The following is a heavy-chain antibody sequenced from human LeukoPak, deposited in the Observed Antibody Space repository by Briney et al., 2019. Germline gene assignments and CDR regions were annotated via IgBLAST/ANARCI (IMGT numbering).Heavy chain of an antibody. Sequence: ASVKVSCKASGYTFTAFYMHWMRQAPGQGLECVGWINPNTGGTYSAPNFQGRLSLTRDTSITTAYMELSRLTSDDTAVYFCARENWYYHYWGQGTLVTVST. J-gene: IGHJ4*02. V-gene: IGHV1-2*02. D-gene: IGHD1-1*01. CDR1: GYTFTAFY. CDR2: INPNTGGT. CDR3: ARENWYYHY.